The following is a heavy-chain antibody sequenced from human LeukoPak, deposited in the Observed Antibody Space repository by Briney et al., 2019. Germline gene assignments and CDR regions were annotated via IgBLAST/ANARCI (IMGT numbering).Heavy chain of an antibody. CDR2: IFYRGPT. V-gene: IGHV4-39*01. J-gene: IGHJ4*02. D-gene: IGHD3-22*01. Sequence: PSETLSLTCSVSGGSISTDSYYWGWIRQSPGRGLEWIGTIFYRGPTFHNPSLKSRVTMSVDTSKNQFSLKLGSVTAADTAVYYCARAFRYYYDSSGYYQTGGKYFDYWGQGTLVTVSS. CDR1: GGSISTDSYY. CDR3: ARAFRYYYDSSGYYQTGGKYFDY.